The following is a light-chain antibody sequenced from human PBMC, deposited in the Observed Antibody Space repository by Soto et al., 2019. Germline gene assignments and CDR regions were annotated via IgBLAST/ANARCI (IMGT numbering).Light chain of an antibody. CDR3: QQGDSFPIT. V-gene: IGKV1-12*01. CDR2: AAS. Sequence: DLQMTQSPSSVSASVGDRVTITCRASQSISSWLAWYQQKPGTVPKLLIYAASSLQSGVPSRFSGSGAGTEFTLTITSLQPEDFGTYYCQQGDSFPITFGQGTRLEIK. J-gene: IGKJ5*01. CDR1: QSISSW.